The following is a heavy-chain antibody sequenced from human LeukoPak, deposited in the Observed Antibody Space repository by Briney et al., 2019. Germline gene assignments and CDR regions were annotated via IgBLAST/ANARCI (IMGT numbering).Heavy chain of an antibody. CDR2: IYTSGST. D-gene: IGHD3-10*01. J-gene: IGHJ6*03. V-gene: IGHV4-61*02. CDR1: GGSITSGSYY. Sequence: PSETLSLTCTVSGGSITSGSYYWSWIRQPAGKGLEWMGRIYTSGSTNHNPSLKSRVTISVDTSKNQFSLNLSSVTAADTAVYYCARDMYSFGSGGYYYYMDVWGKGTTVTVSS. CDR3: ARDMYSFGSGGYYYYMDV.